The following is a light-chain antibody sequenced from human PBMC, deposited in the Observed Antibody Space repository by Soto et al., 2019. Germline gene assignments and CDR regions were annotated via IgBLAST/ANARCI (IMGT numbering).Light chain of an antibody. J-gene: IGLJ1*01. V-gene: IGLV2-23*02. CDR2: DVR. Sequence: QSALTQPASVSGSPGQSITISCTGTSSDVGGYNYVSWYQQHPGKAPKLMIYDVRNRPSGVSNRFSGSKSGNTASLTISGLQAEDEADYYCCSYAGITTYYVFGTGTKLTVL. CDR1: SSDVGGYNY. CDR3: CSYAGITTYYV.